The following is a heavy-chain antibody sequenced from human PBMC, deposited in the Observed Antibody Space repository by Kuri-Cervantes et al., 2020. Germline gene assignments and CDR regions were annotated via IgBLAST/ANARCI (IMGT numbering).Heavy chain of an antibody. D-gene: IGHD3-10*01. V-gene: IGHV3-74*01. J-gene: IGHJ6*03. Sequence: GESLKISCAASGFSFSTYFIHWVRQAPGKGLVWVSGVNRDGTSTRYADSVRGRFTISRDNSKNSLYLQMNSLRAEDTAVYYCAVGYYGSGSDYYYYYYMDVWGKGTTVTVSS. CDR3: AVGYYGSGSDYYYYYYMDV. CDR2: VNRDGTST. CDR1: GFSFSTYF.